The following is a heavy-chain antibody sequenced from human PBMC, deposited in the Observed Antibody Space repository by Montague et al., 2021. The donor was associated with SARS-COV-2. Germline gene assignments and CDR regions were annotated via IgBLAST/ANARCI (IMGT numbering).Heavy chain of an antibody. CDR1: GFTFSTYA. V-gene: IGHV3-23*01. CDR3: AKVYLVTVVTLIGFPVGWYFDR. CDR2: ISGSGGST. D-gene: IGHD4-23*01. J-gene: IGHJ2*01. Sequence: SLRLSCAASGFTFSTYAMSWVRQAPGKGLEWVSTISGSGGSTYYADSVKGRFTISRDNSKNTLYLQMTSLRAEDTAVYYCAKVYLVTVVTLIGFPVGWYFDRWGRGTLVTVSA.